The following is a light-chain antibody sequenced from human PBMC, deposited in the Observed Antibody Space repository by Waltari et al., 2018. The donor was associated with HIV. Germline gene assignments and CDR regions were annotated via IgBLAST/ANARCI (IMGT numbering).Light chain of an antibody. CDR1: SSDVGRYNR. CDR2: EVS. Sequence: QSALTQPPSVSGSPGQSVTISCTGTSSDVGRYNRVPWYQQPPGTAPKLMIYEVSNRPSGVPDRFSGSKSGNTASLTISGLQAEDEADYYCSSYTSSSTWVFGGGTKLTVL. CDR3: SSYTSSSTWV. J-gene: IGLJ3*02. V-gene: IGLV2-18*02.